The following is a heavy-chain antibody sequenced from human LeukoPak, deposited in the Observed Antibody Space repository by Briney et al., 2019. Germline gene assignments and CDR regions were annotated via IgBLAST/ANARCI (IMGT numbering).Heavy chain of an antibody. D-gene: IGHD2-21*02. CDR3: ARHFPSPLRIVGVTSDWYFDF. J-gene: IGHJ2*01. CDR1: DGSISCPIYY. CDR2: LYDTRSS. V-gene: IGHV4-39*01. Sequence: SETLSLNCTVSDGSISCPIYYWRWIRQHPGKGLGWISGLYDTRSSSYNPYLRSRVTISVDTPNNQFSLKLSSVTAADTAVYYCARHFPSPLRIVGVTSDWYFDFWGRGALVTVSS.